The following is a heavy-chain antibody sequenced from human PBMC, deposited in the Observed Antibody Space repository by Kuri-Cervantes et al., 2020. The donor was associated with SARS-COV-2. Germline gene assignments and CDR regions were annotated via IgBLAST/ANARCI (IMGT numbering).Heavy chain of an antibody. Sequence: GGSLRPSCAASGFTFITYAMSWVRQAPGKGLEWVSAISGSGGSTYYADSVKGRFTISRDNSKNTLYLQMNSLRAEDTAVYYCARGDSSGWYYYFDYWGQGTLVTVSS. CDR3: ARGDSSGWYYYFDY. CDR1: GFTFITYA. D-gene: IGHD6-19*01. CDR2: ISGSGGST. J-gene: IGHJ4*02. V-gene: IGHV3-23*01.